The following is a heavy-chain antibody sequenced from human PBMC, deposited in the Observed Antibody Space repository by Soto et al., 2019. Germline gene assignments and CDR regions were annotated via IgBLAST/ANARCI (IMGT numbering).Heavy chain of an antibody. V-gene: IGHV3-23*01. Sequence: GGSLRLSCAASGFTFSSYAMSWVRQAPGKGLEWVSAISGSGGSTYYADSVKGRFTISRDNSKNTLYLQMNSLRAEDTAVYYCAKGRGYSGYVDIDYWGQGTLVTVSS. CDR1: GFTFSSYA. CDR3: AKGRGYSGYVDIDY. CDR2: ISGSGGST. D-gene: IGHD5-12*01. J-gene: IGHJ4*02.